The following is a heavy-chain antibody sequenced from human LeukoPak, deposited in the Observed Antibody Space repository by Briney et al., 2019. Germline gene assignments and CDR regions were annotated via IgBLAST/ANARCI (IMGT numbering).Heavy chain of an antibody. D-gene: IGHD6-13*01. J-gene: IGHJ3*02. CDR3: ARVEAAAGTESAFDI. V-gene: IGHV3-21*04. CDR2: ISSSSSYI. Sequence: GGSLRLSCAASGFTFSSYSMNWVRQAPGKGLEWVSSISSSSSYIYYADSVKGRFTISRDNAKNSLYLQMNSLRAEDTAVYYCARVEAAAGTESAFDIWGQGTMVTVSS. CDR1: GFTFSSYS.